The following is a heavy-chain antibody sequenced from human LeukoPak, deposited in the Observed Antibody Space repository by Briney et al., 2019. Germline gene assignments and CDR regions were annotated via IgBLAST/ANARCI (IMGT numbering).Heavy chain of an antibody. V-gene: IGHV4-59*11. CDR2: IYYSGST. D-gene: IGHD1-1*01. J-gene: IGHJ2*01. Sequence: TSETLSLTCTVSGVPFISHYWSWIRQPPGKGLEWIGDIYYSGSTNYNPYLRGRVTISVDTSKNQFSLKLYSVTAADTAVYYCARVGTAGWYFDLWGRGTLVTVSS. CDR3: ARVGTAGWYFDL. CDR1: GVPFISHY.